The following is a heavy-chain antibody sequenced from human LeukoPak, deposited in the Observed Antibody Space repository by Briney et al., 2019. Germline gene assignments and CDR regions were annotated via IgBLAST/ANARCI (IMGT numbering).Heavy chain of an antibody. CDR3: ATRRSRSWYDTFDI. CDR1: GYSFISYW. Sequence: GESLKISXKGSGYSFISYWIGWVRQRPGKGLEWMGIIYPGDSDTRYSPSFQGQVTMSADKSIGTAYLQWSSLKASDTAMYYCATRRSRSWYDTFDIWGQGTMVTVSS. V-gene: IGHV5-51*01. J-gene: IGHJ3*02. D-gene: IGHD6-13*01. CDR2: IYPGDSDT.